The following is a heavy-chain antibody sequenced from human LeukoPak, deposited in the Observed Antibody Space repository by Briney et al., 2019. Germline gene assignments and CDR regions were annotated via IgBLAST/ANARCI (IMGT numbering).Heavy chain of an antibody. J-gene: IGHJ4*02. CDR1: GGSISSYY. CDR3: ARAYCSSTSCYEAMIDY. D-gene: IGHD2-2*01. V-gene: IGHV4-59*01. CDR2: IYYSGST. Sequence: SETLSLTCTVSGGSISSYYWSWIRQPPGKGLEWIGYIYYSGSTNYNPSLKSRVTISVDTSKNQFSLKLSSVTAADTAVYYCARAYCSSTSCYEAMIDYWGQGTLVTVSS.